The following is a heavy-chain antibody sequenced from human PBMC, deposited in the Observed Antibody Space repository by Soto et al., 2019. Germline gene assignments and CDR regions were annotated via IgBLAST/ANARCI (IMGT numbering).Heavy chain of an antibody. J-gene: IGHJ6*02. CDR3: ARDRRQQLGFYYYYYGMDV. CDR2: ISYDGSNK. D-gene: IGHD6-13*01. CDR1: GFTFSSYA. Sequence: GGSLRLSCAASGFTFSSYAMHWVRQAPGKGLEWVAVISYDGSNKYYADSVKGRFTISRDNSKNTLYLQMNSLRAEDTAVYYCARDRRQQLGFYYYYYGMDVWGQGTTVTVSS. V-gene: IGHV3-30-3*01.